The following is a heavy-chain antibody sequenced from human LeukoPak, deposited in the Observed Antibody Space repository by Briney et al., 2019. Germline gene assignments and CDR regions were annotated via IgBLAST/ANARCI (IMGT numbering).Heavy chain of an antibody. Sequence: SQTLSLTCTVSGDSISSYYWSWIRQPAGKGLEWIGRIHPSGSTNYNPSLKSRVTLSVDTSKNQFSLKLSSVTAADTAVYYCARGPPPDFDYWGRGTLVTVSS. CDR2: IHPSGST. CDR1: GDSISSYY. J-gene: IGHJ4*02. CDR3: ARGPPPDFDY. V-gene: IGHV4-4*07.